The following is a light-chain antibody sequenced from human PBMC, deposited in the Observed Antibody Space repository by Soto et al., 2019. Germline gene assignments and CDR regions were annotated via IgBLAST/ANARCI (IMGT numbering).Light chain of an antibody. CDR2: CAS. CDR1: QSVSSSY. J-gene: IGKJ2*01. Sequence: EIVLTQSPGTLSLSPGERATLSCRASQSVSSSYLAWYQQKPGQAPRLLIYCASSRATGIPDRFSGSGSGTDFTLTISRLEPEDFAVYYCQQYGSSSMYTFGQGTKLEIK. V-gene: IGKV3-20*01. CDR3: QQYGSSSMYT.